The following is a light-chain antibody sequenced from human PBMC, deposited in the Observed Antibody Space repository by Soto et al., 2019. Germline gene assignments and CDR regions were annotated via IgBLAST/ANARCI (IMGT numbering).Light chain of an antibody. CDR1: QSVSSTY. CDR3: QQYGSSSLT. CDR2: GAS. Sequence: IALTPSPATLSFSPGRRATLSCLHSQSVSSTYLAWYQQKPGQAPKLLIYGASTMDTGIPDRFSGSGSGTDFTLTISRLEPEDFAVYYCQQYGSSSLTFGQGTKVEIK. V-gene: IGKV3-20*01. J-gene: IGKJ1*01.